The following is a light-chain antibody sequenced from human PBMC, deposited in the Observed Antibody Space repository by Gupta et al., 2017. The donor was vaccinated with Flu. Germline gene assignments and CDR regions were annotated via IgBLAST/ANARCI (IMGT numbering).Light chain of an antibody. CDR3: QQYNSCSYS. V-gene: IGKV1-5*03. CDR2: KAS. CDR1: QSISSW. Sequence: DIQMTQSPSTLSASVGDRVTITCQASQSISSWLAWHQQKPGKAPKLLIYKASSLESGVPSRFSGTLTISSLQPDDFATYYFQQYNSCSYSFGQGTKLEIK. J-gene: IGKJ2*03.